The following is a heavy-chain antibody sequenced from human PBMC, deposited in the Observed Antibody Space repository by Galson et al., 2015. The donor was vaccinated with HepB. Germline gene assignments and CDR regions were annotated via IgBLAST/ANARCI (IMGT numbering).Heavy chain of an antibody. V-gene: IGHV3-23*01. D-gene: IGHD2-15*01. CDR3: AKDGIMVANNPYHFHY. CDR2: ITSSGGNS. Sequence: SLRLSCAASGFSFTRYAMTWVRRAPGKGLEWVSSITSSGGNSYYTDSVKGRFTVSRDNSKNTLLLQLNSLRAEDTAMYFCAKDGIMVANNPYHFHYWGQGTLVTVS. J-gene: IGHJ4*02. CDR1: GFSFTRYA.